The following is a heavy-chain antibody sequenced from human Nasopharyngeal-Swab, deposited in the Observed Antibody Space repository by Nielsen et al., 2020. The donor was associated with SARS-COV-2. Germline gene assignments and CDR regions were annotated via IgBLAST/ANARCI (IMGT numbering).Heavy chain of an antibody. V-gene: IGHV4-59*04. Sequence: ESLKISCSVSGGSNSRYYWSWVRQSPGKGLEWIGNIYYNGNTYQNPSLKSRLTISVDKSKNQFSLQLSSVTAADTAVYYCVRSSSWYYFDYWAQGTQVTVSS. D-gene: IGHD6-13*01. J-gene: IGHJ4*02. CDR1: GGSNSRYY. CDR2: IYYNGNT. CDR3: VRSSSWYYFDY.